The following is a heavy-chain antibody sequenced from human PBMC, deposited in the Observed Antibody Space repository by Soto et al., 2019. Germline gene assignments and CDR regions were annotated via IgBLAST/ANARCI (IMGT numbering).Heavy chain of an antibody. J-gene: IGHJ4*02. CDR2: IIPIFGTA. V-gene: IGHV1-69*01. Sequence: QVQLVQSGAEVKKPGSSVKVSCKASGGTFSSYAISWVRQAPGQGLEWMGGIIPIFGTANYAQEFQGRVTITADESTSTAYMELSSLRSEDTAVYYCAREGGSSSFRYGYYFDYWGQGTLVTVSS. D-gene: IGHD6-6*01. CDR3: AREGGSSSFRYGYYFDY. CDR1: GGTFSSYA.